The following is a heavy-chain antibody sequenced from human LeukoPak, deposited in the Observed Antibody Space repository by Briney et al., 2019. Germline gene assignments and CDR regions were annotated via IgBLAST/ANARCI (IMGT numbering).Heavy chain of an antibody. D-gene: IGHD1-26*01. J-gene: IGHJ4*02. CDR3: ARSRGSSGSYPVDY. Sequence: PGGSLRLSCAASGFTFSSYSMNWVRQAPGKGLEWVSYISSGSSTIYYAESVKGRFTISRDNAKNSLYLQMNSLRAEDTAVYYCARSRGSSGSYPVDYWGQGTLVTVSS. CDR2: ISSGSSTI. CDR1: GFTFSSYS. V-gene: IGHV3-48*01.